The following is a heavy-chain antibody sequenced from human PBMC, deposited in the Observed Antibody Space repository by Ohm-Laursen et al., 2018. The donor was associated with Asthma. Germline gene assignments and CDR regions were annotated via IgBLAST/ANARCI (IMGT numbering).Heavy chain of an antibody. D-gene: IGHD6-13*01. J-gene: IGHJ6*02. V-gene: IGHV3-30-3*01. Sequence: SLRLSCAASGFTFSSYAMHWVRQAPGKGLEWVAVISYDGSNKYYADSVKGRLTISRDNSKNTLYLQMNSLRAEDTAVYYCARDIAQYIAAAGPFVYYGMDVWGQGTTVTVSS. CDR3: ARDIAQYIAAAGPFVYYGMDV. CDR2: ISYDGSNK. CDR1: GFTFSSYA.